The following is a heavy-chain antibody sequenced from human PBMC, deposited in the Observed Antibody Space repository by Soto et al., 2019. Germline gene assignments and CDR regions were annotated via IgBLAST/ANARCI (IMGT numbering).Heavy chain of an antibody. CDR2: ISGSGGST. CDR3: AKSTDFWSGYSAPFDY. Sequence: PGGSLRLSCAASGFTFSSYAMSWVRQAPGKGLEWVSAISGSGGSTYYADSVKGRFTISRDNSKNTLYLQMNSLRAEDTAVYYCAKSTDFWSGYSAPFDYWGQGTLVTVSS. V-gene: IGHV3-23*01. D-gene: IGHD3-3*01. CDR1: GFTFSSYA. J-gene: IGHJ4*02.